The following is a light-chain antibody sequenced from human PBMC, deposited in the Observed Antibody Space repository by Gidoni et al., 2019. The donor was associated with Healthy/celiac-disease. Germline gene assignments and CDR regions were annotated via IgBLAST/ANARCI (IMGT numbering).Light chain of an antibody. V-gene: IGLV2-8*01. CDR2: EVS. J-gene: IGLJ1*01. CDR1: SSDVGGYHY. CDR3: SSYAGSNNLGV. Sequence: QSALTQPPSASGSPGQPVTISCTGTSSDVGGYHYVSWYQQHPGKAPKLMIYEVSKRPSGVPDRFSGSKSGNTASLTVSGLQAEDEADYYCSSYAGSNNLGVFGTGTKVTVL.